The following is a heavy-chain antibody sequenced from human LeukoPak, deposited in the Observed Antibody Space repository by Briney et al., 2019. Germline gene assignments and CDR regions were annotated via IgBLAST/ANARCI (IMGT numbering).Heavy chain of an antibody. J-gene: IGHJ4*02. Sequence: SQTLSLTCTVSGGSISSGGYYWSWIRQHPGKGLEWIGYIYYSGSTYYNPSLKSRVTISVDTSKNQFSLKLSSVTAADTAVYYCARVPPTYCYGSGSYYKAGFIDYWGQGTLVTVSS. CDR2: IYYSGST. D-gene: IGHD3-10*01. CDR1: GGSISSGGYY. V-gene: IGHV4-31*03. CDR3: ARVPPTYCYGSGSYYKAGFIDY.